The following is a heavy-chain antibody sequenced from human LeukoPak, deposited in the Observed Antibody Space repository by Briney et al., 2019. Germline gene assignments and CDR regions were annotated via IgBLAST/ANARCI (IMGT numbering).Heavy chain of an antibody. Sequence: GASVKVSCKVSGYTFTDYYMHWVQQAPGKGLEWMGLVDPEDGETIYAEKFQGRVTITADTSTDTAYMELSSLRSEDTAVYYCATGRDYGDYTPRPSFGYWGQGTLVTVSS. V-gene: IGHV1-69-2*01. CDR3: ATGRDYGDYTPRPSFGY. J-gene: IGHJ4*02. CDR1: GYTFTDYY. CDR2: VDPEDGET. D-gene: IGHD4-17*01.